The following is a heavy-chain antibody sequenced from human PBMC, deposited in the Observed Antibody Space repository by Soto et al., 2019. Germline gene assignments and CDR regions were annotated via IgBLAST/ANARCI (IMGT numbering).Heavy chain of an antibody. Sequence: SETLSLTCTVSGGSISSGDYYWSWIRQPPGKGLEWIGYIYYSGSTYYNPSLKSRVTISVDTSKNQFSLKLSSVTAADAAVYYCARSKWELSIDYWGQGTLVTVSS. J-gene: IGHJ4*02. CDR1: GGSISSGDYY. D-gene: IGHD1-26*01. V-gene: IGHV4-30-4*01. CDR2: IYYSGST. CDR3: ARSKWELSIDY.